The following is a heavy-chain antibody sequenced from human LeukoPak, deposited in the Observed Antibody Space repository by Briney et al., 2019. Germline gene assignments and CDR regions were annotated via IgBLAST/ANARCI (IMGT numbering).Heavy chain of an antibody. CDR3: ARTGGHFDY. D-gene: IGHD3-10*01. Sequence: QQSGPGLVKPSQTLSLTCAISGDSVSSNSAAWNWIRQSPSRGLEWLGRTYYRSKWYNEYAVSVRGRTIINPDTSKNQFPLQLKSVTPEDTAVYYCARTGGHFDYWGQGTLVTVSS. CDR1: GDSVSSNSAA. V-gene: IGHV6-1*01. CDR2: TYYRSKWYN. J-gene: IGHJ4*02.